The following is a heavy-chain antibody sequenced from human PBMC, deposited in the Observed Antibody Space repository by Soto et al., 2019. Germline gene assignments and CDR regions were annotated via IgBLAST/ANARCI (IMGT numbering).Heavy chain of an antibody. V-gene: IGHV1-69*02. J-gene: IGHJ6*03. Sequence: QVQLVQSGAEVKKPGSSVKVSCKASGDTFSSYSITWVRQAPGQGLEWMGRIIPILGVANYAQKFQCRVTISTDNSTSLAYMELSRLRSEVTGLYYCATSRGLKKGWDFSYDYRVFWGKGTTVTVSS. CDR1: GDTFSSYS. CDR3: ATSRGLKKGWDFSYDYRVF. D-gene: IGHD1-26*01. CDR2: IIPILGVA.